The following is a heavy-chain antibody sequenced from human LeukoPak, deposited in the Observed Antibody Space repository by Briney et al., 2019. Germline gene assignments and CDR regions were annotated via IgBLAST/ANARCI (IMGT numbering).Heavy chain of an antibody. V-gene: IGHV3-23*01. CDR1: GLTFSNYA. D-gene: IGHD1-7*01. CDR2: ISGSGHNT. Sequence: GGSLRLSCSASGLTFSNYAMSWVRQAPGKGLEWVSTISGSGHNTYYVDSVKGRFTISRDNSKNTLYLQMNSLRVDDTAVYYCVKGSTTHYYYHMDVWGKGTTVTVSS. CDR3: VKGSTTHYYYHMDV. J-gene: IGHJ6*03.